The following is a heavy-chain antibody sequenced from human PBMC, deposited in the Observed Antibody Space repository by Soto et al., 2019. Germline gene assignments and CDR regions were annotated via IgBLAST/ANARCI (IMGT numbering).Heavy chain of an antibody. D-gene: IGHD5-18*01. V-gene: IGHV4-39*01. CDR3: ARVDTAMVTTYYYGMDV. CDR1: GGSISSSSYY. Sequence: SETLSLTCTVSGGSISSSSYYWGCIRQPPGKGLEWIGSIYYSGSTYYNPSLKSRVTISVDTSKNQFSLKLSSVTAADTAVYYCARVDTAMVTTYYYGMDVWGQGTTVTVSS. J-gene: IGHJ6*02. CDR2: IYYSGST.